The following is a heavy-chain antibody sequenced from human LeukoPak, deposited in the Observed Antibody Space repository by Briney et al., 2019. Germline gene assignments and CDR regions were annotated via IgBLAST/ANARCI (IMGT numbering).Heavy chain of an antibody. CDR2: IYYSGST. Sequence: SETLSLTCTVSGGSLSSYYWSWIRQPPGKGLEWIGYIYYSGSTYYNPSLKSRVTFSVDTSKNQFSLKLSFVTAADTAVYYCARGEDYDILTGYQPYWHFDLWGRGTLDTVSS. V-gene: IGHV4-59*01. D-gene: IGHD3-9*01. CDR1: GGSLSSYY. CDR3: ARGEDYDILTGYQPYWHFDL. J-gene: IGHJ2*01.